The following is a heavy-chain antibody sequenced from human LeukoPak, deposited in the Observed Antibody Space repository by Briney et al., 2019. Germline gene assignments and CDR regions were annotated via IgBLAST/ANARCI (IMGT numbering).Heavy chain of an antibody. CDR2: ISYDGSNK. V-gene: IGHV3-30*18. D-gene: IGHD3-22*01. Sequence: GGSLRLSCAASGFIVSSYGMHWVRQAPGKGLEWVAGISYDGSNKYYVDSVKGRFTISRDNSKSTLYLQMNSLRAEDTAVYYCAKGRYYYDSSGSEMDYWGQGTLVTVSS. CDR1: GFIVSSYG. J-gene: IGHJ4*02. CDR3: AKGRYYYDSSGSEMDY.